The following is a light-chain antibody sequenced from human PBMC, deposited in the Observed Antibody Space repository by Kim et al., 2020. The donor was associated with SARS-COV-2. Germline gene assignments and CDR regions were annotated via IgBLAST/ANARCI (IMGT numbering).Light chain of an antibody. Sequence: QRVTISCTGSSSNIGAGYDVHWYQPLPGTAPKLLIYVNSNRPSGVPDRFSGSKSGTSASLGITGLQAEDEADYYCQSYDSRLSGSVFGGGTQLTVL. CDR3: QSYDSRLSGSV. J-gene: IGLJ3*02. V-gene: IGLV1-40*01. CDR2: VNS. CDR1: SSNIGAGYD.